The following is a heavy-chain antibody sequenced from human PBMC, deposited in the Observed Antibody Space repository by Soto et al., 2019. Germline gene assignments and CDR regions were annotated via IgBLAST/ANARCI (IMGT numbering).Heavy chain of an antibody. CDR2: VYYTGST. V-gene: IGHV4-59*08. Sequence: PSETLSLTCTVSGGSISNFYWSWIRQPPGKGLEWIGYVYYTGSTSYNPSLKRRVTFSADSSRGQFSLRLNSVTAADTAVYYCARKVLGTDILEDYFVDYCYYMDVWGQGNTVTVS. CDR3: ARKVLGTDILEDYFVDYCYYMDV. J-gene: IGHJ6*03. CDR1: GGSISNFY. D-gene: IGHD3-9*01.